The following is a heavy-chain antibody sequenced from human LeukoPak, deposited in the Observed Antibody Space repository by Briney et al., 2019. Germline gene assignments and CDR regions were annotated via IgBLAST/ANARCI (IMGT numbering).Heavy chain of an antibody. CDR2: IYSGGTT. CDR1: GFTVNNNY. Sequence: GGSLRLSCAASGFTVNNNYMTWVRQAPGKGLEWVSVIYSGGTTYYADSVKGRFTIPRDNSKNTLYLQMNSLRVDDTAVYYCARDPGIRNGMDVWGQGTTVTVSS. V-gene: IGHV3-53*01. D-gene: IGHD2/OR15-2a*01. CDR3: ARDPGIRNGMDV. J-gene: IGHJ6*02.